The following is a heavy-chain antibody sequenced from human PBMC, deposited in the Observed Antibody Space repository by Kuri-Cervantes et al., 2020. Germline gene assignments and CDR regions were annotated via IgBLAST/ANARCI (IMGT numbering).Heavy chain of an antibody. V-gene: IGHV3-15*01. D-gene: IGHD6-13*01. Sequence: GGSLRLSCAASGFTFSNAWMSWVRQAPGKGLEWVGRIKSKTDGGTTDYAAPVKGRFTISRDDSKNTLYLQMNGLRVEDTAIYYCVRETAGPAYWGQGTLVTVSS. CDR1: GFTFSNAW. J-gene: IGHJ4*02. CDR2: IKSKTDGGTT. CDR3: VRETAGPAY.